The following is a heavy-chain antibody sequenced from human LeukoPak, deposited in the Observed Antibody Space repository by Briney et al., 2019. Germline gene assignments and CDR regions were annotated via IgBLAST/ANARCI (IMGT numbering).Heavy chain of an antibody. Sequence: SETLSLTCTVSGGSISGFEYYWGWIRQPPGKGLEWIGCIYSSGRTHYSPSLRSRVSISTDMSQNQFSLKLTSVTAADTALYYCAIRFGRLEAGGTPFDSWGQGTLVTVSS. CDR3: AIRFGRLEAGGTPFDS. CDR1: GGSISGFEYY. CDR2: IYSSGRT. D-gene: IGHD6-13*01. J-gene: IGHJ4*02. V-gene: IGHV4-39*07.